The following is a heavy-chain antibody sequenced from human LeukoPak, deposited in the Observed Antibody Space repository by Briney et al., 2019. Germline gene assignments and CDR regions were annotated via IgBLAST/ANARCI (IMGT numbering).Heavy chain of an antibody. J-gene: IGHJ4*01. CDR2: ISSSSSTI. D-gene: IGHD5-18*01. V-gene: IGHV3-48*01. CDR3: ARDSGNSYGQFDF. CDR1: GFTFSSYS. Sequence: GSLRLSCAASGFTFSSYSMNWVRQAPGKGLEWVSYISSSSSTIYYADSVKGRFTISRDNAKNSLYLQMSSLRAEDTALYYCARDSGNSYGQFDFWGLGTLVTVSS.